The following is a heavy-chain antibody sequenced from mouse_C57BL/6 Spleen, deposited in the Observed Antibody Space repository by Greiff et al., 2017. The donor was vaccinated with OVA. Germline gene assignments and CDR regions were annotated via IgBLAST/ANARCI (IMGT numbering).Heavy chain of an antibody. CDR2: IYPGDGDT. CDR1: GYAFSSYW. CDR3: ARSSYYYGSSHWYFDV. Sequence: QVQLQQSGAELVKPGASVKISCKASGYAFSSYWMNWVKQRPGKGLEWIGQIYPGDGDTNYNGKFKGKATLTADKSSSTAYMQLSSLTSEDSAVYFCARSSYYYGSSHWYFDVWGTGTTGTVSS. J-gene: IGHJ1*03. D-gene: IGHD1-1*01. V-gene: IGHV1-80*01.